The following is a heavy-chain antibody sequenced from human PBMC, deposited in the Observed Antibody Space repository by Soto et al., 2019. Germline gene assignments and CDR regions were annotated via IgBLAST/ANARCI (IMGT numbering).Heavy chain of an antibody. CDR2: IWYDGSNK. CDR1: GFTFSSYV. D-gene: IGHD5-18*01. Sequence: QVQLVESGGGVVQPGRSLRLSCAASGFTFSSYVMHWVRQAPGKGLEWVAVIWYDGSNKYYADSVKGRFTISRDNSKNTLYLQMNSLRDEDTAVYYCARDFGYTAMVTPYFDYWGQGTLVTVSS. V-gene: IGHV3-33*01. CDR3: ARDFGYTAMVTPYFDY. J-gene: IGHJ4*02.